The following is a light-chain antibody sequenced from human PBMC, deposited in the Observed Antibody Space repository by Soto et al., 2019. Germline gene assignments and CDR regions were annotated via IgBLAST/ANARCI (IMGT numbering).Light chain of an antibody. J-gene: IGKJ1*01. V-gene: IGKV1-8*01. Sequence: AIRMTQSPSSLSASTGDRVTIACRASQDIGSFLAWYQQKAGKAPKLLIYVASALQTGVSSRFSGSGSGTDFTLTISRLLSEDSATYYCQQYYSYPRTFGQGTKVEIK. CDR1: QDIGSF. CDR3: QQYYSYPRT. CDR2: VAS.